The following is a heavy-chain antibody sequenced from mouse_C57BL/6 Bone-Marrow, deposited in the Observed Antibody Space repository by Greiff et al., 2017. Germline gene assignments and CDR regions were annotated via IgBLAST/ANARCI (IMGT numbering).Heavy chain of an antibody. CDR2: ISDGGSYT. J-gene: IGHJ1*03. Sequence: EVQRVESGGGLVKPGGSLKLSCAASGFTFSSYAMSWVRQTPEKRLEWVATISDGGSYTYYPDNVKGRFTISRDNAKNNLYLQMSHLKSEDTAMYYCAYDVWGTGTTVTVSS. V-gene: IGHV5-4*01. CDR3: AYDV. CDR1: GFTFSSYA.